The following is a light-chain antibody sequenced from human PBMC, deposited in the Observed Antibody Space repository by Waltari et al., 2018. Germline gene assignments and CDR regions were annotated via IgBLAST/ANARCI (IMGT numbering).Light chain of an antibody. J-gene: IGKJ4*01. CDR2: HAS. V-gene: IGKV3-11*01. CDR1: QTIRNY. Sequence: EIVLTQSPATLSLSPGERATLSCRASQTIRNYLAWSQQKPGQAPRLLIYHASNRAPGIPARFNGSGSGTDFTLTISSLEPEYFAVYYCQQRTDWPLTFGGGTTVEIK. CDR3: QQRTDWPLT.